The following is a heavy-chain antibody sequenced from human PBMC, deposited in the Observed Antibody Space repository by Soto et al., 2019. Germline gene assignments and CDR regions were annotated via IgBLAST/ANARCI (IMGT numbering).Heavy chain of an antibody. Sequence: ETLSLTCAVSGGSINSTNWWSWVRQPPGKGLEWIGEIYHSGSTNYNPSLKSRVTISVDKSKNQSSLKLSSVTAADTAVYYCARVWTTVTNWFDPWGQGTLVTVSS. D-gene: IGHD4-17*01. J-gene: IGHJ5*02. V-gene: IGHV4-4*02. CDR2: IYHSGST. CDR3: ARVWTTVTNWFDP. CDR1: GGSINSTNW.